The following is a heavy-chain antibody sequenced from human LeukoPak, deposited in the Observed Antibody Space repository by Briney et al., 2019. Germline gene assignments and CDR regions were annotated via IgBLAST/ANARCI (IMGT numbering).Heavy chain of an antibody. D-gene: IGHD3-3*01. V-gene: IGHV4-30-4*08. Sequence: PSETLSLTCTVSGGSISSGDYYWSWIRQPPGKGLEWLGYIYYSGSTYYNPSLKSRVTISVDTSKNQFSLKLSSVTAADTAVYYCARGTYYDFWSGYTNWFDPWGQGTLVTVSS. CDR2: IYYSGST. J-gene: IGHJ5*02. CDR3: ARGTYYDFWSGYTNWFDP. CDR1: GGSISSGDYY.